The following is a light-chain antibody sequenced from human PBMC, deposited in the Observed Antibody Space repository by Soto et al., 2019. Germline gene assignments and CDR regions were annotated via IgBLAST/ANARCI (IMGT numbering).Light chain of an antibody. CDR3: QQYGSSPEWT. CDR1: QGVSSSY. V-gene: IGKV3-20*01. J-gene: IGKJ1*01. CDR2: AAS. Sequence: EIVLTQSPGTLSLSRGERATLSCRASQGVSSSYLAWYQQRPGQAPRLLIYAASSKATGIPYRFSGSGSGTDFTLTISRLEPEDFAVYYCQQYGSSPEWTFGQGTKVDIK.